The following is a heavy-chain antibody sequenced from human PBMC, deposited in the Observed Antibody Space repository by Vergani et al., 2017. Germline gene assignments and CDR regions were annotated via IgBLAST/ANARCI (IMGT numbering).Heavy chain of an antibody. CDR2: ISSGGGDI. D-gene: IGHD3-10*01. Sequence: EVQLLESGGGLVQPGGSRRLSCAGAGFTFDTYTMAYVRQAPGKGLEWVATISSGGGDIFYADSVKGRFTISRDNSKNTLFLQMNSLKDEDTAVYYCTTAWSLYYLHGEYFQYWGRGTLVSGSS. V-gene: IGHV3-23*01. J-gene: IGHJ1*01. CDR3: TTAWSLYYLHGEYFQY. CDR1: GFTFDTYT.